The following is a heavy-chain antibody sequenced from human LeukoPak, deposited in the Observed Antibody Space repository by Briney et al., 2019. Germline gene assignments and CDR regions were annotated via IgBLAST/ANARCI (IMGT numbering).Heavy chain of an antibody. V-gene: IGHV3-33*06. Sequence: GGSLRLSCTVSGFIFSNSGMHWVRRAPGKGLEWVAVVWFDGSKTYYGDSVKGRFTISRDNSKNTLYLQMNSLRAEDTAVYYCAKTRPLDSSSWSHGDYWGQGTLVTVSS. CDR3: AKTRPLDSSSWSHGDY. CDR1: GFIFSNSG. J-gene: IGHJ4*02. CDR2: VWFDGSKT. D-gene: IGHD6-13*01.